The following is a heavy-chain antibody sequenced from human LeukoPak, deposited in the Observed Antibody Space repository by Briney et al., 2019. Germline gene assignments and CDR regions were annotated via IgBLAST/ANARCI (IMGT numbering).Heavy chain of an antibody. D-gene: IGHD1-1*01. CDR1: GFNFSNYA. CDR3: ARGRGRD. J-gene: IGHJ4*02. Sequence: GRSLRLSCAASGFNFSNYAMHWVRQVPGKGLEWVAVIWYDGSTKFYANYVKGRFTVSRDNFKNTLYLQMNGLRVEDTAVYYCARGRGRDWGQGTLVTVSS. CDR2: IWYDGSTK. V-gene: IGHV3-33*01.